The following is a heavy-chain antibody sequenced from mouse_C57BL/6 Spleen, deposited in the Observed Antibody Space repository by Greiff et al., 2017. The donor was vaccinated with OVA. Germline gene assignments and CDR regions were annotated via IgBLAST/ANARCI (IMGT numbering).Heavy chain of an antibody. CDR3: ARRDSNYVWYFDV. V-gene: IGHV1-69*01. CDR2: IDPSDSYT. CDR1: GYTFTSYW. D-gene: IGHD2-5*01. Sequence: VQLQQPGAELVMPGASVKLSCKASGYTFTSYWMHWVKQRPGQGLEWIGEIDPSDSYTNYNQKFKGKSTLTVDKSSSTAYMQLSSLTSDDSAVYYCARRDSNYVWYFDVWGTGTTVTVSS. J-gene: IGHJ1*03.